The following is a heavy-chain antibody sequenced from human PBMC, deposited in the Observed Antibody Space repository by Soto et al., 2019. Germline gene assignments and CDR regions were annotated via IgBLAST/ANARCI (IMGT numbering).Heavy chain of an antibody. Sequence: PSETLSLTCAVYGGSFSGYYWSWIRQPPGKGLEWIGEINHSGSTNYNPSLKSRVTISVDTSKNQFSLKLSSVTAADTAVYYCERELMEVDGTHNYFDYCGQPNLVPVSA. CDR3: ERELMEVDGTHNYFDY. CDR2: INHSGST. CDR1: GGSFSGYY. V-gene: IGHV4-34*01. D-gene: IGHD6-19*01. J-gene: IGHJ4*02.